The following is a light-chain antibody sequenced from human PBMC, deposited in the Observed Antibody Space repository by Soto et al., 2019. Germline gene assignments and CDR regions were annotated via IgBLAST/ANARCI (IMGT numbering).Light chain of an antibody. CDR3: QQTDSSPRT. J-gene: IGKJ1*01. Sequence: IQMTQSPASLSASVADRVTITCRASQSIRRSLNWYQQKPGKAPNLLIYAASSLQTGVPSRFTGSGSGTDFTLTISNLQPEDFAVYYCQQTDSSPRTFGQGTKVEIK. CDR2: AAS. V-gene: IGKV1-39*01. CDR1: QSIRRS.